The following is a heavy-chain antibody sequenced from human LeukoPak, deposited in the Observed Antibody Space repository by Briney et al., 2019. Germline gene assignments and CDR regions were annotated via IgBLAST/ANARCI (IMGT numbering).Heavy chain of an antibody. D-gene: IGHD3-22*01. V-gene: IGHV3-23*01. Sequence: GGSLRLSCAASGFTISSYAMSWVRQAPGKGMEWVSAISSSGGSTYYADSVKGRFTISRDNSKNTLYLQMNSLRAEDTAVYYCASQKESFYDSSGNYRGRGTLVTVSS. CDR3: ASQKESFYDSSGNY. CDR2: ISSSGGST. J-gene: IGHJ4*02. CDR1: GFTISSYA.